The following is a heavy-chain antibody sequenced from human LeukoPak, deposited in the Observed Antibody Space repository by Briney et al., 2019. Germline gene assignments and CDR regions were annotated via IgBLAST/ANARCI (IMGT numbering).Heavy chain of an antibody. Sequence: SETLSLTCTVSGGSISSSSYYWGWIRQPPGKGLEWIGYIYYSGSTYYNPSLKSRVTISVDTSKNQFSLKLSSVTAADTAVYYCARDDSGYGGTRFDPWGQGTLVTVSS. CDR1: GGSISSSSYY. J-gene: IGHJ5*02. V-gene: IGHV4-31*03. D-gene: IGHD5-12*01. CDR2: IYYSGST. CDR3: ARDDSGYGGTRFDP.